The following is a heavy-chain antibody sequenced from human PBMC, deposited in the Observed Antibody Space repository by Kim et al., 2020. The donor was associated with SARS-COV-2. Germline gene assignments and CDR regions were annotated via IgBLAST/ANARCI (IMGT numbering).Heavy chain of an antibody. Sequence: SETLSLTCTVSGGSISSSHRFWGWIRQPPGRGLEWIESITYDGTPYYNPSLKSRVTISLDTSKNQFSLTLSSVTAAAAAVYYYAKHDDRGTNYVNAFDVWGKGIMVTVSS. CDR2: ITYDGTP. CDR1: GGSISSSHRF. J-gene: IGHJ3*01. CDR3: AKHDDRGTNYVNAFDV. D-gene: IGHD3-10*02. V-gene: IGHV4-39*01.